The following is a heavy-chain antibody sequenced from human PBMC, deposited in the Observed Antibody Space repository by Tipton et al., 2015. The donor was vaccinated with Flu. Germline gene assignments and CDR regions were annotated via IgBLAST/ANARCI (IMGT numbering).Heavy chain of an antibody. Sequence: TLSLTCTVSGGSISGYYWSWIRQPAGKGLEWIGHIYSSGYTNYNPSLKSRVTMSVDTSRNQFSLNLNSVTAADTAVYYCARGYSNYVGRWFDPWGQGTLVTVSS. V-gene: IGHV4-4*07. D-gene: IGHD4-11*01. CDR1: GGSISGYY. CDR3: ARGYSNYVGRWFDP. J-gene: IGHJ5*02. CDR2: IYSSGYT.